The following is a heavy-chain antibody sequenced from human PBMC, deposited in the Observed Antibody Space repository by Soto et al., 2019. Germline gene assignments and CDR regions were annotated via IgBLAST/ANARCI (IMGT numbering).Heavy chain of an antibody. Sequence: QITLKESGPTLVKTTQTLTLTCTFSGFSLSTSGVGVGWIRQPPGKALEWLALIYWDDDKRYSPSLKSRLTITKDTSKNQVVLTMTNMDPVDTATYYCAHRLPIWFGELSAFDIWGQGTMVTVSS. J-gene: IGHJ3*02. D-gene: IGHD3-10*01. CDR3: AHRLPIWFGELSAFDI. CDR1: GFSLSTSGVG. CDR2: IYWDDDK. V-gene: IGHV2-5*02.